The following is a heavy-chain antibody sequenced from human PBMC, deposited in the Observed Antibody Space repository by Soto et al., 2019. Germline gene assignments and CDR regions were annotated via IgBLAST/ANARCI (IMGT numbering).Heavy chain of an antibody. CDR2: ISGNGGTA. D-gene: IGHD2-15*01. CDR1: GFTFSVYG. Sequence: EVQLLESGGGLVQPGGSLRLSCAASGFTFSVYGMTWVRQGPGKGLEWVSLISGNGGTAYYADSVEGRFTISRDNSKNTLYLQMISLRAEDTAVYYCAKNPEEIVPGGADYWGQGTLVTVSS. J-gene: IGHJ4*02. CDR3: AKNPEEIVPGGADY. V-gene: IGHV3-23*01.